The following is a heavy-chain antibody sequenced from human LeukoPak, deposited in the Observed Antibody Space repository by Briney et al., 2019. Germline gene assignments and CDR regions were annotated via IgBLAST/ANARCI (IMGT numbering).Heavy chain of an antibody. D-gene: IGHD4-11*01. J-gene: IGHJ5*02. Sequence: SETLSLTCTVSGGSISSYYWSWIRQPPGKGLEWIGYIYYSGSTNYNPSLKSRVTISVDTSKNQFSLKLSSVTAADTAVYYCARHGGMTTCTNWFGPWGQGTLVTVSS. V-gene: IGHV4-59*08. CDR3: ARHGGMTTCTNWFGP. CDR1: GGSISSYY. CDR2: IYYSGST.